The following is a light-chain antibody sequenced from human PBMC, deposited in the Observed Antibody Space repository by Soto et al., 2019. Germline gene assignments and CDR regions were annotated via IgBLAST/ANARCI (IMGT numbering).Light chain of an antibody. CDR2: DVS. CDR3: SSFTSSNTYV. V-gene: IGLV2-14*03. CDR1: SSDVGGYNY. J-gene: IGLJ1*01. Sequence: QSVLTQPASVSGSPGQSIALSCTGTSSDVGGYNYVSWYHHHPGEAPKLMVYDVSNRPSGVSNRFSGSKSGNTASLTISGLQAEDEGDYYCSSFTSSNTYVFGTGTKLTVL.